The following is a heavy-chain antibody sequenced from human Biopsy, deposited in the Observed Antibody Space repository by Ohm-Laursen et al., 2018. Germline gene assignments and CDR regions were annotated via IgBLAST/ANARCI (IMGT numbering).Heavy chain of an antibody. CDR3: ARTPRDSFWSGSYKRGLWFDP. J-gene: IGHJ5*02. Sequence: SDTLSLTYSVSGGSIISYYWTWIRQPPGKGLEWIGHVYNGGITNYNPSLKSQVTISKDTSKNQFSLQVNSVTAADTAVYYCARTPRDSFWSGSYKRGLWFDPWGQGTLVIVSS. V-gene: IGHV4-59*07. D-gene: IGHD3-3*01. CDR2: VYNGGIT. CDR1: GGSIISYY.